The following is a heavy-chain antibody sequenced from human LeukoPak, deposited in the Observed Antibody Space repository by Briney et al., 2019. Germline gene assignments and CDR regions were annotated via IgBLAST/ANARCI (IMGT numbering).Heavy chain of an antibody. V-gene: IGHV3-66*01. Sequence: GGSLRLSCAASGFTVSSNYMSWVRQAPGKGLEWVSVIYSGGSTYYADSVKGRFTISRDNSKNTLYLQMNSLKTEDTAVYYCTTAGFYVWGSYRYLTPFFDYWGQGTLVTVSS. J-gene: IGHJ4*02. CDR2: IYSGGST. CDR1: GFTVSSNY. CDR3: TTAGFYVWGSYRYLTPFFDY. D-gene: IGHD3-16*02.